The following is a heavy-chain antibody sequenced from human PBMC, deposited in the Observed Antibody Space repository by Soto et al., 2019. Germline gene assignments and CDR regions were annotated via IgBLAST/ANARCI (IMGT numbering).Heavy chain of an antibody. CDR1: GYSFTSYW. J-gene: IGHJ6*02. Sequence: PGESLKISCKGSGYSFTSYWISWVRQMPGKGLEWMGRIDPSDSYSNYSPSFQGHVTISADKSISTAYLQWSSLKASDTAMYYCARQRCSGSNCVENYYDGMDVWGQGTTVTVSS. D-gene: IGHD2-15*01. CDR2: IDPSDSYS. V-gene: IGHV5-10-1*01. CDR3: ARQRCSGSNCVENYYDGMDV.